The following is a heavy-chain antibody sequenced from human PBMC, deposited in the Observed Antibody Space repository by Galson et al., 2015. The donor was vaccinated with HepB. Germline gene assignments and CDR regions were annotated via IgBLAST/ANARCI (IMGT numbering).Heavy chain of an antibody. CDR3: ARDPLTGDKFDY. Sequence: SVKVSCKASGGTFSSYAISWVRQAPGQGLEWMGRIIPILGIANYAQKFQGRVTITADKSTSTAYMELSSLRSEDTAVYYCARDPLTGDKFDYWGQGTLVTVSS. V-gene: IGHV1-69*04. J-gene: IGHJ4*02. CDR2: IIPILGIA. D-gene: IGHD7-27*01. CDR1: GGTFSSYA.